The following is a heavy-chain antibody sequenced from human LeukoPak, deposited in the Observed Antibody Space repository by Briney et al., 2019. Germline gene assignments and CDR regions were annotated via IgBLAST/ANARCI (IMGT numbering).Heavy chain of an antibody. D-gene: IGHD1-14*01. J-gene: IGHJ4*02. CDR2: INTNTGNP. CDR3: EPLALDY. Sequence: GASVKVSCKASGYTFSSHGMNWVRQAPGQGLEWMGWINTNTGNPTYAQGFTGRFVFSLDTSVSTAYLQISSLKAEDTAVYAREPLALDYWGQGTLVTVSS. V-gene: IGHV7-4-1*02. CDR1: GYTFSSHG.